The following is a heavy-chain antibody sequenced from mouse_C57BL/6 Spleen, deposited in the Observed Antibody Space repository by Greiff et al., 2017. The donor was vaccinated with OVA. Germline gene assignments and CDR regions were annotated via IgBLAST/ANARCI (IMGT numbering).Heavy chain of an antibody. CDR2: IWTGGGT. V-gene: IGHV2-9-1*01. CDR3: AINRDSNYFYAMDY. J-gene: IGHJ4*01. Sequence: VQLQQSGPGLVAPSQSLSITCTVSGFSLTSYAISWVRQPPGKGLEWLGVIWTGGGTHYNSALKSRLSISKDNSKSQGFLKMNNLQTDDTARYYCAINRDSNYFYAMDYWGQGTSVTVSS. CDR1: GFSLTSYA. D-gene: IGHD2-5*01.